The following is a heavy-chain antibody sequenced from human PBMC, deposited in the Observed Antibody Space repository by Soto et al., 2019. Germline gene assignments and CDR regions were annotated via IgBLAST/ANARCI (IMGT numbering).Heavy chain of an antibody. D-gene: IGHD5-12*01. CDR1: GVSISGYY. CDR3: ASDYIVQHVFDF. J-gene: IGHJ3*01. V-gene: IGHV4-4*07. Sequence: SETLSLTCSVSGVSISGYYWTWIRQPAGKGLEWIGHTYIRGSTKYNPSLESRVTMSVDTSTNQISLKLRSLTAADTAVYYCASDYIVQHVFDFWGPGTMVTVSS. CDR2: TYIRGST.